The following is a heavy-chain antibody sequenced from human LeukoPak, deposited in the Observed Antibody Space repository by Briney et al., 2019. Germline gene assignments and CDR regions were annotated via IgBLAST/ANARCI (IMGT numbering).Heavy chain of an antibody. J-gene: IGHJ4*02. V-gene: IGHV3-7*01. CDR1: GFTFSMYW. D-gene: IGHD6-19*01. CDR2: IKEDGREK. Sequence: GGSLRLSCAASGFTFSMYWMSWVRQAPGKGLEWVANIKEDGREKYYVDSVKGRFTISRDNAKNSLYLQMNSLRAEDTAVYYCTRVRGIAVAGTASIYFDYWGQGTLVTVSS. CDR3: TRVRGIAVAGTASIYFDY.